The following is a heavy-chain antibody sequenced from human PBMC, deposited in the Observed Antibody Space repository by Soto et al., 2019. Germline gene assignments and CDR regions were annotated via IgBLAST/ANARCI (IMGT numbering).Heavy chain of an antibody. D-gene: IGHD5-18*01. CDR1: GFYVSIYA. Sequence: GCLRISCAAFGFYVSIYAVTWYRKAPGTGLEWVSGISGTGGSTYYADSVQGRFTISRDNSKSTLYLQMNSLRAEDTAVYYCAKDQVQLWFRDFDYWGQGTLVTVSS. CDR3: AKDQVQLWFRDFDY. CDR2: ISGTGGST. J-gene: IGHJ4*02. V-gene: IGHV3-23*01.